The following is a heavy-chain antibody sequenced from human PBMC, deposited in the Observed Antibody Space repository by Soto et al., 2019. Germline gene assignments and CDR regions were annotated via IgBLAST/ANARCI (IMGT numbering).Heavy chain of an antibody. J-gene: IGHJ4*02. Sequence: SETLSLTCTVSGGSVSSGSYYWSWIRQPPGKGLEWIGYIYYSGSTNYNPSLKSRVTISVDTSKNQFSLKLSSVTAADTAVYYCARDKRGTYRSKLFDYWGQGTLLTVSS. CDR2: IYYSGST. CDR3: ARDKRGTYRSKLFDY. CDR1: GGSVSSGSYY. D-gene: IGHD6-13*01. V-gene: IGHV4-61*01.